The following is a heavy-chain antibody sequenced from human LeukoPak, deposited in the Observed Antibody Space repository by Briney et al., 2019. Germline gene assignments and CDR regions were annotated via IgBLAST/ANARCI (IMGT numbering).Heavy chain of an antibody. V-gene: IGHV4-59*01. D-gene: IGHD2-15*01. CDR3: ARAAPRGWN. J-gene: IGHJ4*02. Sequence: SETLSLTCTVSGGSISSYYWSWIGQPPGKGLEWIGYIYYSGSTNYNPSLKSRVTISVDTSKNQFSLKLTSVTAADTAVYYCARAAPRGWNWGQGTLVTASS. CDR2: IYYSGST. CDR1: GGSISSYY.